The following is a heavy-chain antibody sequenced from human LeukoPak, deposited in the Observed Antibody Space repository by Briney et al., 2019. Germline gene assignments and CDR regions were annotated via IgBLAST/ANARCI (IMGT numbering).Heavy chain of an antibody. V-gene: IGHV4-34*01. CDR1: GGSFSGYY. CDR3: ARGASGSYPWPFDY. Sequence: PSETLSLTCAVYGGSFSGYYWSWIRQPPGKRLEWIGEINHSGSTNYNPSLKSRVTISVDTSKNQFSLKLSSVTAADTAVYYCARGASGSYPWPFDYWGQGTLVTVSS. CDR2: INHSGST. D-gene: IGHD1-26*01. J-gene: IGHJ4*02.